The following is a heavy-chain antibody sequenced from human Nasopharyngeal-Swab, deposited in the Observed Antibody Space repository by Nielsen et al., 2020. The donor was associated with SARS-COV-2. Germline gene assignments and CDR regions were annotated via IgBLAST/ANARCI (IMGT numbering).Heavy chain of an antibody. V-gene: IGHV3-74*01. D-gene: IGHD2-21*01. CDR1: GFTVGSNY. Sequence: GESLKISCAASGFTVGSNYMSWVRQAPGKGLVWVSRIDTDGSTTDHADSVKGRFTISRDNAKNTLYLQMNNLRAEDTALYYCARDVAGADSAWGQGTLVTVSS. CDR2: IDTDGSTT. CDR3: ARDVAGADSA. J-gene: IGHJ5*02.